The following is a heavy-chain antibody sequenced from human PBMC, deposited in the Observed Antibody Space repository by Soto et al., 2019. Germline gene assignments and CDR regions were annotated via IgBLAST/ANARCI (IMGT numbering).Heavy chain of an antibody. CDR2: ISSSSGYI. V-gene: IGHV3-21*01. Sequence: EVQLVESGGGLVKPGGSLRLSCAASGFTFSTYSMNWVRQAPGKGLEWVSSISSSSGYIYYGDSVKGRFTISRDDAKNSLSLQMNSLRAEDTAVYYCARVRSYSYGQGYGMDVWGQGTTVTVSS. CDR3: ARVRSYSYGQGYGMDV. D-gene: IGHD5-18*01. CDR1: GFTFSTYS. J-gene: IGHJ6*02.